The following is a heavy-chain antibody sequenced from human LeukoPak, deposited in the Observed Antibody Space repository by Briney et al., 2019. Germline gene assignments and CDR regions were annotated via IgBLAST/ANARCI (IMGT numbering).Heavy chain of an antibody. CDR2: INPNSGGT. D-gene: IGHD2-8*01. CDR3: ARDPPGYCTNGVCYGMDV. Sequence: GASVTVSFKASGYTFTGYYMHWVRQAPGQGLEWMGWINPNSGGTNYAQKFQGRVTMTRDMSISTAYMELSRLRSDGTAVYYCARDPPGYCTNGVCYGMDVWGKGTTVTVSS. V-gene: IGHV1-2*02. J-gene: IGHJ6*04. CDR1: GYTFTGYY.